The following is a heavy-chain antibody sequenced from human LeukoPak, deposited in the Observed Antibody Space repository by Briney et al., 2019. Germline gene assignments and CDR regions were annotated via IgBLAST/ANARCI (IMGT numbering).Heavy chain of an antibody. J-gene: IGHJ6*02. CDR1: GFTFSSFT. CDR3: TKGENGMDV. CDR2: ISDSSSYI. Sequence: PGGSLRLSCATSGFTFSSFTMNWVRQAPGKGLEWVSSISDSSSYIYHADSVKGRFTISRDNAKNSVYLQMNSLRAEDTATYYCTKGENGMDVWGQGTTVTASS. V-gene: IGHV3-21*01. D-gene: IGHD1-26*01.